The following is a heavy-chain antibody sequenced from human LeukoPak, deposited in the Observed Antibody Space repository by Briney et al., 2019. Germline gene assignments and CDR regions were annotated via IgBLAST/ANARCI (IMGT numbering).Heavy chain of an antibody. CDR3: ARNYYGSGSYNRDYYYYYYMDA. D-gene: IGHD3-10*01. J-gene: IGHJ6*03. CDR2: IIPIFGTA. Sequence: ASVKVSCKASGGTFSSYAISWVRQAPGQGLEWMGGIIPIFGTANYAQKFQGRVTITADESTSTAYMGLSSLRSEDTAVYYCARNYYGSGSYNRDYYYYYYMDAWGKGTTVTISS. V-gene: IGHV1-69*13. CDR1: GGTFSSYA.